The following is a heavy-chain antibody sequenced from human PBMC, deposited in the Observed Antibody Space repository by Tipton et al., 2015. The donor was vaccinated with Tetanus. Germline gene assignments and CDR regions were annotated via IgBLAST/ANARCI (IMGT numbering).Heavy chain of an antibody. CDR1: GGSVNSGGYY. Sequence: TLSLTCTVSGGSVNSGGYYWSWIRQPPGKGLEWIGYASYSGSSNYNPSLKSRVIISIDASKNQFSLKLASMTAADAAVYYCARGVIDYGKYMDVWDKGTTVIVS. CDR2: ASYSGSS. CDR3: ARGVIDYGKYMDV. V-gene: IGHV4-61*08. D-gene: IGHD4-17*01. J-gene: IGHJ6*03.